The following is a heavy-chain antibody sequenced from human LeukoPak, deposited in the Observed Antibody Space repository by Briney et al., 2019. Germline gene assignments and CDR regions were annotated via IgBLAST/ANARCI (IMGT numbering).Heavy chain of an antibody. CDR3: AREVRGRGGAVAGNVNH. CDR2: ITSSGSHI. J-gene: IGHJ4*02. CDR1: GFTFSTFN. Sequence: GGSLRLSCAASGFTFSTFNMNWVRQAPGKGLEWVSSITSSGSHIYYEDSVKGRFTISRDNAKNSLYLQMSSLRAEDTAVYYCAREVRGRGGAVAGNVNHWGQGTLVTVSS. V-gene: IGHV3-21*01. D-gene: IGHD6-19*01.